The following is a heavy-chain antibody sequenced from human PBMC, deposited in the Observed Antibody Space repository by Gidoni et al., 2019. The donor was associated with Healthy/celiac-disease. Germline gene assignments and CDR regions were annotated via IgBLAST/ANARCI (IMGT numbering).Heavy chain of an antibody. Sequence: EVQLVESGGGLVKPGGSLRLSCAASGFTFSSYSMNWVRQAPGKGLEWVSSISSSSSYIYYADSVKGRFTISRDNAKNSLYLQMNSLRAEDTAVYYCAREVVATIKALPDAFDIWGQGTMVTVSS. J-gene: IGHJ3*02. D-gene: IGHD5-12*01. CDR3: AREVVATIKALPDAFDI. CDR1: GFTFSSYS. V-gene: IGHV3-21*01. CDR2: ISSSSSYI.